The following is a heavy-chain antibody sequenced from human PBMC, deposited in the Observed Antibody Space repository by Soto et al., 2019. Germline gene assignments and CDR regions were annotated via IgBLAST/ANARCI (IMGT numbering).Heavy chain of an antibody. J-gene: IGHJ4*02. D-gene: IGHD4-17*01. Sequence: ASVKVSCKASGYTFTSYAMHWVRQAPGQRLEWMGWINAGNGNTKYSQKFQGRVTITRDTSASTAYMELNSLRAEDTAVYYCARDPRPYGGNSPIDYWGQGTLVTVSS. CDR3: ARDPRPYGGNSPIDY. V-gene: IGHV1-3*01. CDR1: GYTFTSYA. CDR2: INAGNGNT.